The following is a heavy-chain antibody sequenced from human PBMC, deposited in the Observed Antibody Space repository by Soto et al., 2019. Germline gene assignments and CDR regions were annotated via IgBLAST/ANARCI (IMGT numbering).Heavy chain of an antibody. J-gene: IGHJ5*02. CDR2: MNPNSGNT. CDR1: GYTFTSYD. D-gene: IGHD6-6*01. CDR3: ARGLIAARPEWFDP. Sequence: ASVKVSCKASGYTFTSYDINWVRQATGQGLEWMGWMNPNSGNTGYAQKFQGRVTMTRNTSISTAYMELSSLRSEDTAVYYCARGLIAARPEWFDPWGQGTLVTVYS. V-gene: IGHV1-8*01.